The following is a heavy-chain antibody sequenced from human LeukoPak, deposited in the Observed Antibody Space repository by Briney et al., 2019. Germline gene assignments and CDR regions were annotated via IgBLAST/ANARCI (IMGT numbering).Heavy chain of an antibody. D-gene: IGHD3-16*01. J-gene: IGHJ6*03. CDR1: GGSFSGYY. V-gene: IGHV4-34*01. CDR2: INHSGST. Sequence: PSETLSLTCAVYGGSFSGYYWSWIRQPPGKGLEWIGEINHSGSTNYNPSLKSRVTISVDTSKNQFSLRLSSVTAADTAIYYCARVAGYDYYYYMDVWGEGTTVTVSS. CDR3: ARVAGYDYYYYMDV.